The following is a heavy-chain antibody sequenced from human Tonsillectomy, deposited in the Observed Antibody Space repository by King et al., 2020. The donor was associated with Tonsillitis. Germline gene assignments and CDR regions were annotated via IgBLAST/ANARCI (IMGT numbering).Heavy chain of an antibody. J-gene: IGHJ4*02. Sequence: VQLVESGGGVVQPGRSLRLSCAASGFTFSSYGMHWVRQAPGKGLEWVAVIWYDGSNKYYADSVKGRFTISRDNSKNTLYLQMNSLRAEDTAVYYCARDRLSGSPLFRPSYYFDYWGQGTLVTVSS. D-gene: IGHD1-26*01. CDR1: GFTFSSYG. CDR3: ARDRLSGSPLFRPSYYFDY. CDR2: IWYDGSNK. V-gene: IGHV3-33*08.